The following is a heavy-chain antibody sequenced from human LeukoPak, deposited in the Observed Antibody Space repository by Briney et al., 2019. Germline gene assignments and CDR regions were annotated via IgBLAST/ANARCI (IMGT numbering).Heavy chain of an antibody. CDR1: GFTFSDCY. CDR2: ISSSGSTI. D-gene: IGHD1-26*01. J-gene: IGHJ6*03. Sequence: GGSLRLSCAASGFTFSDCYMSWIRQAPGKGLEWVSYISSSGSTIYYADSVKGRFTISRDNAKNSLYLQMNSLRAEDTAVYYCARVQLGATYYYYYYMDVWGKGTTVTVSS. V-gene: IGHV3-11*01. CDR3: ARVQLGATYYYYYYMDV.